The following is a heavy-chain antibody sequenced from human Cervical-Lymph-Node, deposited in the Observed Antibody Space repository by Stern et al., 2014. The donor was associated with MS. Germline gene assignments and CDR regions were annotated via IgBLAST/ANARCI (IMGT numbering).Heavy chain of an antibody. V-gene: IGHV3-11*01. CDR1: GFSFSDYY. D-gene: IGHD3-16*01. Sequence: MKLVESGGGLVKPGGSLRLSCAASGFSFSDYYMSWIRQAPGEGLEWVSYIRSRGDLIYYADSVQCRFTVSRDNAKNSPYRQTNSLRTDDTAVYFCVRGGGSRDDYWGQGTLVTVSS. CDR2: IRSRGDLI. J-gene: IGHJ4*02. CDR3: VRGGGSRDDY.